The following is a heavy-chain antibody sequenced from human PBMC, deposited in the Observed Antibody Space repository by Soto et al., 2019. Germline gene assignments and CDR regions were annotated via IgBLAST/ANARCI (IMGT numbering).Heavy chain of an antibody. CDR1: GGSFSGYY. J-gene: IGHJ6*03. D-gene: IGHD6-19*01. Sequence: PSETLSLTCAVYGGSFSGYYLSWISQTPGKGLEWIGEINHSGSTNYNPSLKSRVTISVDTSKNQFSLKLSSVTAADTAVYYCARGSEQWLVRYYYYYMDVWGKGTTVTVSS. V-gene: IGHV4-34*01. CDR2: INHSGST. CDR3: ARGSEQWLVRYYYYYMDV.